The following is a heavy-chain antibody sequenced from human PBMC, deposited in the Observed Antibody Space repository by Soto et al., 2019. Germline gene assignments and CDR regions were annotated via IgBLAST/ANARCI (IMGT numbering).Heavy chain of an antibody. CDR2: IWSDGSNK. V-gene: IGHV3-33*01. CDR3: ARDQTGSYAYNWFDP. D-gene: IGHD1-26*01. CDR1: GFTFSNYA. J-gene: IGHJ5*02. Sequence: QVQLVESGGGVVQPGRSLSLSCAASGFTFSNYAIHWVRQAPGKGLEWVSVIWSDGSNKYYTDSVKGRFTISRDNSKKTVHLQMNRLRAEDTAVYYGARDQTGSYAYNWFDPWGQGTLVTVSS.